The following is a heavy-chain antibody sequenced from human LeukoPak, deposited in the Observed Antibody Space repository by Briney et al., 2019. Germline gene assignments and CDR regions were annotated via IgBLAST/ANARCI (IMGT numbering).Heavy chain of an antibody. CDR1: GGSISSSGYY. J-gene: IGHJ5*02. Sequence: SETLSLTCIVSGGSISSSGYYWGWIRQPPGKGLEWIGTIYYSGSTYYNPSLKSRVTVSLDTSKNQFSLKLTSVTAADTAVYYCARPGSGYSSSWDQWFDPWGQGTLVTVSS. V-gene: IGHV4-39*07. CDR3: ARPGSGYSSSWDQWFDP. D-gene: IGHD6-13*01. CDR2: IYYSGST.